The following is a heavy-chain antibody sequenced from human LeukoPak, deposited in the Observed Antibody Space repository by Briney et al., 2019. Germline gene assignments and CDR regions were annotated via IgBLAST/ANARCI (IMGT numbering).Heavy chain of an antibody. D-gene: IGHD3-9*01. V-gene: IGHV1-2*02. CDR1: GYTFTSYG. CDR3: ARGNDILTGPPLPY. J-gene: IGHJ4*02. CDR2: INPNSGGT. Sequence: ASVKVSCKASGYTFTSYGISWVRQAPGQGLEWMGWINPNSGGTNYAQKFQGRVTMTRDTSISTAYMELSRLRSDDTAVYYCARGNDILTGPPLPYWGQGTLVTVSS.